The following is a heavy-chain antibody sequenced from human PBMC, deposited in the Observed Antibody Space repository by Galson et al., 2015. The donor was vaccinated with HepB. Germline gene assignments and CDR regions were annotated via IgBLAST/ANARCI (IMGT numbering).Heavy chain of an antibody. CDR3: ASGYCSGGSCPSRFDP. J-gene: IGHJ5*02. Sequence: SVKVSCKASGGTFSSYAISWVRQAPGQGLEWMGGIIPIFGIANYAQKFQGRVTITADESTSTAYMELSSLRSEDTAVYYCASGYCSGGSCPSRFDPWGQGTLVTVSS. D-gene: IGHD2-15*01. V-gene: IGHV1-69*13. CDR2: IIPIFGIA. CDR1: GGTFSSYA.